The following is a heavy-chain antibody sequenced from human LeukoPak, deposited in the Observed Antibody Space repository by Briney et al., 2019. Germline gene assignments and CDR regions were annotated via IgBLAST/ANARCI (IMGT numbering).Heavy chain of an antibody. J-gene: IGHJ6*03. D-gene: IGHD2-2*02. CDR1: GGSISSYY. Sequence: SETLSLTCTVSGGSISSYYWSWIRQPAGKGLEWIGRIYTSGSTNYNPSLKSRVTMSVDTSKNQFSLKLSSVTAADTAVYYCARTRPDIVVVPAAISQRGYYYYYYYMDVWGKGTTVTVSS. CDR2: IYTSGST. V-gene: IGHV4-4*07. CDR3: ARTRPDIVVVPAAISQRGYYYYYYYMDV.